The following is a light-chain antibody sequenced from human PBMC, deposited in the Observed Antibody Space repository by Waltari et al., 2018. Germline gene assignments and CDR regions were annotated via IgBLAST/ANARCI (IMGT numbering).Light chain of an antibody. V-gene: IGLV3-19*01. Sequence: CDLTQDPAVSVALGQTARTTCQGDSRSNDYVNWYQQRPGQAPLLLISNNINRPSGIPDRFSGSKSGGTASLTITETQAQDEADYYCNSRDSSADHVVFGGGTKLTVL. CDR3: NSRDSSADHVV. J-gene: IGLJ3*02. CDR2: NNI. CDR1: SRSNDY.